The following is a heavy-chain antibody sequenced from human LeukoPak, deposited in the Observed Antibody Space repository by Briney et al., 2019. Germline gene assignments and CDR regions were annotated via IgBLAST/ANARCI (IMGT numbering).Heavy chain of an antibody. CDR1: GFTFNNYA. CDR3: AKDRTGYSYGYFLSP. Sequence: PGGSLRLSCAASGFTFNNYAMTWVRQAPGEGLEWVSTISDSVSGGSTYYADSVKGRFTISRDNSKNTLYLQMNSLRAEDTAVYYCAKDRTGYSYGYFLSPWGQGTLVTVSS. CDR2: ISDSVSGGST. V-gene: IGHV3-23*01. D-gene: IGHD5-18*01. J-gene: IGHJ5*02.